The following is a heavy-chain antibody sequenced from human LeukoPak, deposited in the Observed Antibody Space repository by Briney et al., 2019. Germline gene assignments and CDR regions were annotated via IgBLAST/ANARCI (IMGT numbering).Heavy chain of an antibody. CDR1: GYTFINYW. V-gene: IGHV5-51*01. CDR2: IYPGDSDT. D-gene: IGHD2-2*01. Sequence: GESLKISCKGSGYTFINYWIRWVRQMPGKGLEWMGIIYPGDSDTRYSPSFQGQVTISADKSISTAYLQWSSLKASDTAMYYCARRGYCSSTSCYASFAFDYWGQGTLVTVSS. CDR3: ARRGYCSSTSCYASFAFDY. J-gene: IGHJ4*02.